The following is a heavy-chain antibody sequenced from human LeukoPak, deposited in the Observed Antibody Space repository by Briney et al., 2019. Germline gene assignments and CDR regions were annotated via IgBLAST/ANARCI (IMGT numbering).Heavy chain of an antibody. CDR2: IYSGGST. CDR1: GFTVSSNY. Sequence: GGSLRLSCAASGFTVSSNYMSWVRQAPGKGLEWVSVIYSGGSTYYADSVKGRFTISRDNSKNTLYLQMNSLRAEDTAVYYCVRVDSSGYYEYFFDYWGQGTLVTVSS. D-gene: IGHD3-22*01. V-gene: IGHV3-66*01. J-gene: IGHJ4*02. CDR3: VRVDSSGYYEYFFDY.